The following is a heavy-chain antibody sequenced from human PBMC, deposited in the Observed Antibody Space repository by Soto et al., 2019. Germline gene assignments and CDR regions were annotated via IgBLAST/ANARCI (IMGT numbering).Heavy chain of an antibody. CDR3: ARSITIPSYYFGMDV. J-gene: IGHJ6*02. CDR1: GFTFSSYE. D-gene: IGHD3-3*01. V-gene: IGHV3-48*03. CDR2: ISSSGSTI. Sequence: GGSLRLSCAASGFTFSSYEMNWVRQAPGKGLEWVSYISSSGSTIYYADSVKGRFTISRDNAKNSLYLQMNSLRAGDTAVYYCARSITIPSYYFGMDVWGQGTTVTVSS.